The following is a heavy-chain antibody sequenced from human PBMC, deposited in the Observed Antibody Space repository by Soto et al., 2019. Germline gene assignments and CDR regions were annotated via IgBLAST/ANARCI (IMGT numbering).Heavy chain of an antibody. CDR1: GFTFSSYG. V-gene: IGHV3-30*18. D-gene: IGHD3-10*01. CDR2: ISYDGSNK. J-gene: IGHJ6*02. Sequence: QVQLVESGGGVVQPGRSLRLSCAASGFTFSSYGMHWVRQAPGKGLEWVAVISYDGSNKYYADSVKGRFTISRDNSKNTLYLQMNSLRAEDTAAYYCAKDWTWFGEFIEQDYYYGMDVWGQGTTVTVSS. CDR3: AKDWTWFGEFIEQDYYYGMDV.